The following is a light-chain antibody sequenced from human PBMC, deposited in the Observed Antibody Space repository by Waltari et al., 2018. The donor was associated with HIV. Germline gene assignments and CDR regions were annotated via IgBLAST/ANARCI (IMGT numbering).Light chain of an antibody. CDR2: EVS. J-gene: IGKJ4*01. Sequence: DIVMTQTPLSLSVTPGQPDSISCKSNQSLQHSNRKTYLYWYLQQSGQPPKLLIYEVSNRFSGVPDRFSGSGSGTDFTLKISRLQADDVGVYYCLQSLEIPLTFGGGTKVEIK. CDR1: QSLQHSNRKTY. V-gene: IGKV2D-29*01. CDR3: LQSLEIPLT.